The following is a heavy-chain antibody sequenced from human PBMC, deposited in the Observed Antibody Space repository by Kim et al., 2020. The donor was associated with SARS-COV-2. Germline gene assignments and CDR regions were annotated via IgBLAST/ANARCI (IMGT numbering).Heavy chain of an antibody. CDR1: GGSFSGYY. J-gene: IGHJ3*01. V-gene: IGHV4-34*01. CDR2: INNSGST. CDR3: ARYSSYYDILTGYYGVDA. D-gene: IGHD3-9*01. Sequence: SETLSLTCAVYGGSFSGYYWSWIRQPPGKGLEWIGEINNSGSTNYNPSLKSRVTISVDTSKNQFSLKLSSVTAADTAVYYCARYSSYYDILTGYYGVDA.